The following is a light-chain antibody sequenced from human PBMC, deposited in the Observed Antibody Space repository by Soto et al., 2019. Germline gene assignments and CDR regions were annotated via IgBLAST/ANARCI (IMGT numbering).Light chain of an antibody. CDR2: DAS. CDR3: QQYGRSGT. V-gene: IGKV3-20*01. J-gene: IGKJ1*01. CDR1: QSVSSY. Sequence: EIVLTQCPATLSLSPGERATLSCRASQSVSSYLAWYQQKPGQAPRLLIYDASNRATGIPDRFSGSGSGTDFTLTISRLEPEDFAVYYCQQYGRSGTFGQGPKVDI.